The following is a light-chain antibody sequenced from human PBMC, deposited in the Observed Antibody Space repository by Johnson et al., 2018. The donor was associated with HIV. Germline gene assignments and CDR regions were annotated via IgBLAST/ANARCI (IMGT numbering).Light chain of an antibody. J-gene: IGLJ1*01. CDR2: SSN. CDR3: AAWDDSLNGYV. CDR1: SSNIGSNT. Sequence: QSVLTQPPSASGTPGQRVTISCSGGSSNIGSNTVNWYQQLPGTAPKLLVYSSNQRPSGVPDRFSGSKSGTSASLAISGLQSEDEAEYTCAAWDDSLNGYVFGTGTRLTVL. V-gene: IGLV1-44*01.